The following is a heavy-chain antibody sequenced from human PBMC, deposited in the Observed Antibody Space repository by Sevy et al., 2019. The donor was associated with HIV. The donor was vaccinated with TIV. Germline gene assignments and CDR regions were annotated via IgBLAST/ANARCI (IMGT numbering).Heavy chain of an antibody. Sequence: GGSLRLSCSASGFTFSSYAMHWVRQAPGKGLEYVSAISSNGGSTYYADSVKGRFTISRDNSKNTLYLQMSSLRAEDTAVYYCVKGDSSSWYPLDYWGQGTLVTVSS. CDR1: GFTFSSYA. J-gene: IGHJ4*02. D-gene: IGHD6-13*01. CDR2: ISSNGGST. CDR3: VKGDSSSWYPLDY. V-gene: IGHV3-64D*06.